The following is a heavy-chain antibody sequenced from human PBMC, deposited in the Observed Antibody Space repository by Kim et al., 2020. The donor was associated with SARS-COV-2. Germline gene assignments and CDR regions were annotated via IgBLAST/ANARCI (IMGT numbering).Heavy chain of an antibody. Sequence: KYYADSVKGRFTISRDNSKNTRYLQRNSLRAEDTAVYYCARDHATDYYMDVWGKGTTVTVSS. D-gene: IGHD2-2*01. CDR2: K. CDR3: ARDHATDYYMDV. J-gene: IGHJ6*03. V-gene: IGHV3-33*01.